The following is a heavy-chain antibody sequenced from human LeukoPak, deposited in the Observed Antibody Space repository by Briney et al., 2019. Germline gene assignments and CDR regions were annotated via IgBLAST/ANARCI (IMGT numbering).Heavy chain of an antibody. V-gene: IGHV3-21*01. D-gene: IGHD6-19*01. CDR2: ISSSSSYI. J-gene: IGHJ6*02. Sequence: GGSLRLSCAASGFTFSSYSMNWVRQAPGKGLEWVSSISSSSSYIYYADSVKGRFTISRDNAKNSLYLQMNSLRAEDTAVYYCARDPYSSGWKPGYGMDVWGQGTTVTVPS. CDR3: ARDPYSSGWKPGYGMDV. CDR1: GFTFSSYS.